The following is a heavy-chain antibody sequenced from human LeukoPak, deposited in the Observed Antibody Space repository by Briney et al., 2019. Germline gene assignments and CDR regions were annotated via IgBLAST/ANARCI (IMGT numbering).Heavy chain of an antibody. J-gene: IGHJ4*02. Sequence: PSETLSLTCAVYGGSFSGYYWSWIRQPPGKGLEWIGEINHSGSTNYNPSLKSRVTISVDTSKNQFSLKLSSVTAADTAVYYCARGIVGATTRIDYWGQGTLVTVSS. CDR1: GGSFSGYY. CDR2: INHSGST. V-gene: IGHV4-34*01. D-gene: IGHD1-26*01. CDR3: ARGIVGATTRIDY.